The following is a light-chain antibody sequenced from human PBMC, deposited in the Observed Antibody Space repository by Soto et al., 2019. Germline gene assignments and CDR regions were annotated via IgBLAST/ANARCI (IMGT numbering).Light chain of an antibody. CDR3: LHHGSSLWT. Sequence: EIVLTQSPGTLSLSPGERATLSCRASQSVTSSYLAWFQQKPGQAPRLLIYDASNRATGIPARFSGSGSGTDFTLTISSLEPEDFAMYYCLHHGSSLWTFGQGTKVDIK. CDR1: QSVTSSY. V-gene: IGKV3-20*01. J-gene: IGKJ1*01. CDR2: DAS.